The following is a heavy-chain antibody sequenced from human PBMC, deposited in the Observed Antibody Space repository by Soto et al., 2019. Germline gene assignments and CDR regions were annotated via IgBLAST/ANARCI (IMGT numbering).Heavy chain of an antibody. CDR1: GFTFSEYS. J-gene: IGHJ5*02. Sequence: GGSLRLSCSASGFTFSEYSMHWVCQAPGKGLQYVSTISSDGDITYYADSVKGRFTISRDNSKNTLYLQMNSLRPEDTAVYYCVKVSTFYDILTGYYSTNFFDPWGQGTLVTDSS. V-gene: IGHV3-64D*06. CDR3: VKVSTFYDILTGYYSTNFFDP. CDR2: ISSDGDIT. D-gene: IGHD3-9*01.